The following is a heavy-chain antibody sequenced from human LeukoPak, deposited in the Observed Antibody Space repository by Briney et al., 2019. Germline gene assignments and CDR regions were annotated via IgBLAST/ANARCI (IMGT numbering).Heavy chain of an antibody. V-gene: IGHV4-31*03. CDR2: IYYSGST. CDR1: GGSISSGGYY. CDR3: ARHGASRWLQLGNYFDY. D-gene: IGHD5-24*01. Sequence: PSETLSLTCTVSGGSISSGGYYWSWIRQHPGKGLEWIGYIYYSGSTYYNPSLKSRVTISVDTSKNQFSLKLSSVTAADTAVYYCARHGASRWLQLGNYFDYWGQGTLVTVSS. J-gene: IGHJ4*02.